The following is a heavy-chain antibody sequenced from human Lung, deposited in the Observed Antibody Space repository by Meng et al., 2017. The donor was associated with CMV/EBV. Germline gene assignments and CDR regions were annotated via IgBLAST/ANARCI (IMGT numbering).Heavy chain of an antibody. CDR2: INPHSGDT. D-gene: IGHD3-10*01. CDR3: ARLFHTSLGTNYYYGMEV. CDR1: GYTFTGYN. V-gene: IGHV1-2*02. J-gene: IGHJ6*02. Sequence: ASVXVSXKASGYTFTGYNIHWVRQAPGQGLEWMGWINPHSGDTKYAQKFQGRVTLTTDTSINTAYMEVSRLKSDDTAVFFCARLFHTSLGTNYYYGMEVWGLGXTVTVSS.